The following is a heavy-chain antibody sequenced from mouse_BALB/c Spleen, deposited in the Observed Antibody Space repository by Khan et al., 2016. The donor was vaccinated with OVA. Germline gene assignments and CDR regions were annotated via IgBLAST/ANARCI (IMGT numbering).Heavy chain of an antibody. J-gene: IGHJ2*01. Sequence: QVQLKDSGAELAKPGASVKMSCKASGYTFINYWILWVKQRPGQGLEWIGYINPSTGYTEYNQNFKDKATLTADKSSSTAYMQLSSLTSEDSAVYYCARRGLRWDFDYWAKAPLSQSPQ. D-gene: IGHD1-1*01. V-gene: IGHV1-7*01. CDR2: INPSTGYT. CDR1: GYTFINYW. CDR3: ARRGLRWDFDY.